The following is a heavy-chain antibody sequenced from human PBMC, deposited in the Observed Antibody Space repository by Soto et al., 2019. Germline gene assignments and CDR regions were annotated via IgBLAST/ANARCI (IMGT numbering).Heavy chain of an antibody. CDR3: AKDLSEEWLLYGMDV. Sequence: RRLSCSASGFTFISYGMHWVRQAPGKRLEWVAVISYDVSNKYYADSVKGRFTISRDNSKNTLDLQKNSLRAEEKGVHYCAKDLSEEWLLYGMDVWGQGTTVTVSS. V-gene: IGHV3-30*18. D-gene: IGHD3-3*01. CDR1: GFTFISYG. J-gene: IGHJ6*02. CDR2: ISYDVSNK.